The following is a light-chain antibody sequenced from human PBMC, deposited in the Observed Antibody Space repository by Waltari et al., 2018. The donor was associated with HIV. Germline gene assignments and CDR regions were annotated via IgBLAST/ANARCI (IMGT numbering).Light chain of an antibody. V-gene: IGKV2-30*01. CDR1: QSLVYSDGNTY. Sequence: DVVMTQSPLSLPVALGQPASISWNSSQSLVYSDGNTYLNWFQQRPGQSPGRLIYTVLTGTPGSQTDSAAVGQDSGVPDRFSGSGSGTDFTLKINRVETGDVGIYYCMQGTHWRATFGQGTKLEIK. CDR3: MQGTHWRAT. CDR2: TVL. J-gene: IGKJ2*01.